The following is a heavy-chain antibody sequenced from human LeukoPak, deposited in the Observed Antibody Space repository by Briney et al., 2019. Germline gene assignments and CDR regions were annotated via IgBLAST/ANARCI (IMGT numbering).Heavy chain of an antibody. CDR2: ISYDGSNK. Sequence: GGSLRLSCAASGFTFSSYGMHWVRQAPGKGLEWVAVISYDGSNKYYADSVKGRFTISRDNSKNTLYLQMNSLRAEDTAVYYCAKDYYDSSGYYKGYFDYWGQGTLVTVSS. CDR1: GFTFSSYG. CDR3: AKDYYDSSGYYKGYFDY. D-gene: IGHD3-22*01. V-gene: IGHV3-30*18. J-gene: IGHJ4*02.